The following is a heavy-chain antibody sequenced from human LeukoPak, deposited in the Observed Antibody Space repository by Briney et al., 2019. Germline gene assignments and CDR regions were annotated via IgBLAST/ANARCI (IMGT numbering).Heavy chain of an antibody. V-gene: IGHV4-59*01. Sequence: SETLSLTCTVSDGSITNYDWSWVRQPPGKGLEFIGHVHYSGTANYNPSLKSRVTISVDTSKNQFSLKLSSVTAADTAVYYCARVSQWKDAFDIWGQGTMVTVSS. CDR2: VHYSGTA. D-gene: IGHD6-19*01. J-gene: IGHJ3*02. CDR1: DGSITNYD. CDR3: ARVSQWKDAFDI.